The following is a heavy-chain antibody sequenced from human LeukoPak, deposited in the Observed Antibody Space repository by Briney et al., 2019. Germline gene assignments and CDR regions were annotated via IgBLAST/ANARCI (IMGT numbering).Heavy chain of an antibody. CDR2: TFYRTKWYN. CDR3: VRGSAATMNAFDM. Sequence: SQTLSLTCVISGDSVSSTSAAWSWIRQSPSRGLEWLGRTFYRTKWYNEYVTSVRSRITINPDTSKNQFSLQLNSVTPADTAMYYCVRGSAATMNAFDMWGQGTMVTVSS. J-gene: IGHJ3*02. V-gene: IGHV6-1*01. CDR1: GDSVSSTSAA. D-gene: IGHD5-24*01.